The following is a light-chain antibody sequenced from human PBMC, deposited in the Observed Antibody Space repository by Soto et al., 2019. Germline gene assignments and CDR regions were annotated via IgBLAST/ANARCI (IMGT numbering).Light chain of an antibody. CDR2: AAS. J-gene: IGKJ1*01. CDR3: LQNHSLPPT. Sequence: DIQMTQSPSSLSASVGDGVTVTCRASQDIRNDLGWYQQKPGKAPKRLIYAASSLQSGVPSRFSGSGSETEFTLKISSLQPEDSATYYCLQNHSLPPTFGQGTKVEIK. CDR1: QDIRND. V-gene: IGKV1-17*01.